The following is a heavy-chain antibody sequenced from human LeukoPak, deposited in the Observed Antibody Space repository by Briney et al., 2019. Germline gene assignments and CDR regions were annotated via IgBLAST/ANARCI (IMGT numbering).Heavy chain of an antibody. Sequence: GGSLRLSCAASGFTFSSCAMSWVRQAPGKGLEWVSAISGSGGSTYYADSVKGRFTISRDNAKNSLYLQMNSLRAEDTAGYYCARAVLWFGDLDYWGQGTLVIVSS. CDR1: GFTFSSCA. CDR3: ARAVLWFGDLDY. J-gene: IGHJ4*02. V-gene: IGHV3-23*01. CDR2: ISGSGGST. D-gene: IGHD3-10*01.